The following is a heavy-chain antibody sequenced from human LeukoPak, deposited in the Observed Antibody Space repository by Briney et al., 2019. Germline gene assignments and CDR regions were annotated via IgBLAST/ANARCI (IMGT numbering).Heavy chain of an antibody. CDR1: GLTFSSYA. Sequence: GGSLRLSCAASGLTFSSYAMSWVRQAPGKGLEWVSAISGSGGSTYYADSVKGRFTISRDNSKNTLYLQMNSLRAEDTAVYYCAKDGDIAVAGNFDYWGQGTLVTVSS. CDR3: AKDGDIAVAGNFDY. D-gene: IGHD6-19*01. CDR2: ISGSGGST. J-gene: IGHJ4*02. V-gene: IGHV3-23*01.